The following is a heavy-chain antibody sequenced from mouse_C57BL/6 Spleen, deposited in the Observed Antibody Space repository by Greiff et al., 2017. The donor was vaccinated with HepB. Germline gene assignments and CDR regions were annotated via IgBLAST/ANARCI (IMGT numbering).Heavy chain of an antibody. D-gene: IGHD2-3*01. V-gene: IGHV1-54*01. CDR2: INPGSGGT. CDR3: AREGVYDGYSFDY. J-gene: IGHJ2*01. Sequence: QVQLQQSGAELVRPGTSVKVSCKASGYAFTNYLIEWVKQRPGQGLEWIGVINPGSGGTNYNEKFKGKETLTADKSSSTAYMQLSSLTSEDSAVYFCAREGVYDGYSFDYWGQGTTLTVSS. CDR1: GYAFTNYL.